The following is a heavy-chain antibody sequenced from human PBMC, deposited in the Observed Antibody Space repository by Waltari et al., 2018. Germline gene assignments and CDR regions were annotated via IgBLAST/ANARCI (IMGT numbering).Heavy chain of an antibody. CDR2: ISGSGGST. D-gene: IGHD6-13*01. J-gene: IGHJ4*02. Sequence: EVQLVESGGGLVQPGGSLRLSCAASGFTFSSYAMSWVRQAPGKGLEWVSAISGSGGSTYYADSVKGRFTIARDNSKNTLYLQMSSLRAEDTAVYYCAKVGGSSWSGLYWGQGTLVTVSS. CDR3: AKVGGSSWSGLY. CDR1: GFTFSSYA. V-gene: IGHV3-23*04.